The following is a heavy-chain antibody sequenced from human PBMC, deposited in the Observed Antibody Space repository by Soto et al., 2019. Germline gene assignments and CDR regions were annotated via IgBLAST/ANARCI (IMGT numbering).Heavy chain of an antibody. Sequence: EVQLLESGGGLVQPGGSLRLSCAASGFTFSSYAMSWVRQAPGKGLEWVSAISGSGGSTYYADSVKGRFTISRDNSKNTLYLQMNSLRAEDTAVYYCALNDRRRIAAAGVTPDAFDIWGQETMVTVSS. V-gene: IGHV3-23*01. J-gene: IGHJ3*02. CDR1: GFTFSSYA. CDR3: ALNDRRRIAAAGVTPDAFDI. D-gene: IGHD6-13*01. CDR2: ISGSGGST.